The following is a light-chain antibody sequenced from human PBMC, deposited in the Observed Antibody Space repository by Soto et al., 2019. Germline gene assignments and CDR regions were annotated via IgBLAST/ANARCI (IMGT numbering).Light chain of an antibody. Sequence: EIVLTQSPATLSLSPGEGATLSCRASQSVSSNLTWYQQKPGQAPRLLIYDASTRATGIPARFSGSGSGTAFSLTISSRQPEDFAVYYCQQRSNRPPSITFGQGTRLEIK. V-gene: IGKV3-11*01. CDR1: QSVSSN. J-gene: IGKJ5*01. CDR2: DAS. CDR3: QQRSNRPPSIT.